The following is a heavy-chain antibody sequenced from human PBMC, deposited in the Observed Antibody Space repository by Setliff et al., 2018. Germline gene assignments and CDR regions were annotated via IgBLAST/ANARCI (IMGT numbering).Heavy chain of an antibody. D-gene: IGHD3-10*01. CDR1: GDSMSNFF. V-gene: IGHV4-4*08. J-gene: IGHJ6*03. CDR3: ARGRLSFGSYGSGNQWKYYYYMDV. Sequence: SETLSLTCSVAGDSMSNFFWSWIRQPPGKGLEWIGYYRGGITNYSPSLRSRVTMSADRSRNQFSLNLTSVTAADTAIYYCARGRLSFGSYGSGNQWKYYYYMDVWGKGTTVTVSS. CDR2: YRGGIT.